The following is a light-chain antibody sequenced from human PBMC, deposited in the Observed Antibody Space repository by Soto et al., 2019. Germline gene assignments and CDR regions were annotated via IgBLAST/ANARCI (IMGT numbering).Light chain of an antibody. Sequence: QSALTQPASVSGSPGQSITISCTGTSSDVGGYNYVSWYQQHPGKAPKLMIYDVSNRPSGVSNRFSGSKSGNTASLTSSVLQAEDEADYYCSSYTSSILFCGGTQLTVL. CDR3: SSYTSSIL. J-gene: IGLJ2*01. CDR1: SSDVGGYNY. V-gene: IGLV2-14*01. CDR2: DVS.